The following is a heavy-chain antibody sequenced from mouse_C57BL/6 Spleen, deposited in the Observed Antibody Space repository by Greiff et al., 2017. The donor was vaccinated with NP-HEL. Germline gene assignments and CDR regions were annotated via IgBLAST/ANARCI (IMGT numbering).Heavy chain of an antibody. Sequence: VQLQQPGAELVRPGSSVKLSCKASGYTFTSYWMHWVKQRPIQGLEWIGNIDPSDSETHYNQKFKDKATLTVDKSSSTAYMQLSSLASEDSAVYYCAKGSRYYFDCWGQGTTLTVSS. CDR3: AKGSRYYFDC. CDR2: IDPSDSET. D-gene: IGHD3-2*02. J-gene: IGHJ2*01. CDR1: GYTFTSYW. V-gene: IGHV1-52*01.